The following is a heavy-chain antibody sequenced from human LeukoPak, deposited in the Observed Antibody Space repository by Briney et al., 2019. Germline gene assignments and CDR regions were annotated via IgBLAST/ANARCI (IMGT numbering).Heavy chain of an antibody. V-gene: IGHV3-30*18. CDR3: AKFGIAAAGTDFDY. CDR1: GFTFSSYG. D-gene: IGHD6-13*01. J-gene: IGHJ4*02. Sequence: GRSLRLSCAASGFTFSSYGMHWVRQAPGKGLEWVAVISYDGSNKYYADSVKGRFTISRDNSKNTLYLQMNSLRAEDTAVYYCAKFGIAAAGTDFDYWGQGTLVTVSS. CDR2: ISYDGSNK.